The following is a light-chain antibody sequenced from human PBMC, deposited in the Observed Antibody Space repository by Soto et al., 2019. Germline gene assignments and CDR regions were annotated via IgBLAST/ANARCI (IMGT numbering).Light chain of an antibody. J-gene: IGKJ1*01. CDR1: QSVSSF. Sequence: EIVLTQSPATVSLSPGERATLSCRASQSVSSFLAWYQQKPGQAPRLLIYDASNKATGIPARFSGSGSGTDFTLTISSLEPEDSALYYCQQRNNWPWTFGQGTKVEIK. V-gene: IGKV3-11*01. CDR3: QQRNNWPWT. CDR2: DAS.